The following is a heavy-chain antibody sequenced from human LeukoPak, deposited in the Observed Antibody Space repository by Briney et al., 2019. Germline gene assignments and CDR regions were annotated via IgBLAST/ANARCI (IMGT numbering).Heavy chain of an antibody. V-gene: IGHV3-23*01. CDR1: GFTFSYHA. Sequence: GGSLRLSCAASGFTFSYHAMSWVRQAPGKGLEWVSGISGGGGSTYYADSVKGRFTISRDTSKNTLYLQMNSLRVEDTAVYYCAKVYSSGWYSPTFDYWGQGTLVTVSS. CDR3: AKVYSSGWYSPTFDY. J-gene: IGHJ4*02. D-gene: IGHD6-19*01. CDR2: ISGGGGST.